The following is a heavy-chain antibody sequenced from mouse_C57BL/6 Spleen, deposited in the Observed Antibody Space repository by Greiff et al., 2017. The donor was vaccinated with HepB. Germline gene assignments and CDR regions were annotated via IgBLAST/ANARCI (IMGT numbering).Heavy chain of an antibody. CDR1: GYTFTSYW. CDR3: AREGGNYPSFAY. D-gene: IGHD2-1*01. Sequence: QVQLQQPGAELVRPGSLVKLSCKASGYTFTSYWMHWVKQRPIQGLEWIGNIDPSDSETHYNQKFKDKATLTVDKSSSTAYMQLSSLTSEDSAVYYCAREGGNYPSFAYWGQGTLVTVSA. CDR2: IDPSDSET. V-gene: IGHV1-52*01. J-gene: IGHJ3*01.